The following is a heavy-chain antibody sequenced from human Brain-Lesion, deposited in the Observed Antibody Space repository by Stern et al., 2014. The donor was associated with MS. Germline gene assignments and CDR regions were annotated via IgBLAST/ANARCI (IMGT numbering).Heavy chain of an antibody. D-gene: IGHD2-15*01. J-gene: IGHJ5*02. Sequence: QLQLQESGPGLVKPSETLSLTCTVAGGSVSSTSYAWAWIRQPPGKGLEWIGTIYYSGNTYYIPSLKTRLTISLDTPKIQFPLQLGSVTAADTAVYYCAGEEDIRYCSGGSCTGNWFDPWGQGTLVTVSS. CDR1: GGSVSSTSYA. CDR3: AGEEDIRYCSGGSCTGNWFDP. CDR2: IYYSGNT. V-gene: IGHV4-39*01.